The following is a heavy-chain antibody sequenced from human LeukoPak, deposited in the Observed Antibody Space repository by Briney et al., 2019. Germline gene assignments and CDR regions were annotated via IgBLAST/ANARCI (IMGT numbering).Heavy chain of an antibody. D-gene: IGHD3-3*01. V-gene: IGHV1-18*01. Sequence: ASVKVSCKASGYTFTSYGISWVRQAPGQGLEWMGWISAYNGNTNYAQKLQGRVTMTTDTSTSTAYMELRSLRSDDTAVYYCARSPTYYDFWSGYSEYYFDYWGQGTLVTVSS. CDR1: GYTFTSYG. CDR3: ARSPTYYDFWSGYSEYYFDY. CDR2: ISAYNGNT. J-gene: IGHJ4*02.